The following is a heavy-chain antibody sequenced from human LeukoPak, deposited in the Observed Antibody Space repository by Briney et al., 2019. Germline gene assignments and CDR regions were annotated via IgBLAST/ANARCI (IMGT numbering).Heavy chain of an antibody. D-gene: IGHD3-22*01. V-gene: IGHV3-30*02. J-gene: IGHJ4*02. CDR3: AKDRGYYDSSGYCFDY. CDR1: GFTFSSYG. CDR2: IRYDGSNK. Sequence: GSLRLSCAASGFTFSSYGMHWVRQAPGKGLEWVAFIRYDGSNKYYADSVKGRFTISRDNSKNTLYLQMNSLRAEDTAVYYCAKDRGYYDSSGYCFDYWGQGTLVTVSS.